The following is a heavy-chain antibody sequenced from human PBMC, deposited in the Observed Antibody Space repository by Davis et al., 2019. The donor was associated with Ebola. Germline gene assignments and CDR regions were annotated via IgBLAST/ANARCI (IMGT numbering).Heavy chain of an antibody. CDR3: ARAGVGATFGYYYYGMDV. J-gene: IGHJ6*04. CDR1: GFTFSSYG. D-gene: IGHD1-26*01. V-gene: IGHV3-30*03. CDR2: ISYDGSNK. Sequence: GESLKISCAASGFTFSSYGMHWVRQAPGKGLEWVAVISYDGSNKYYADSVKGRFTISRDNAKNSLYLQMNSLRAEDTAVYYCARAGVGATFGYYYYGMDVWGKGTTVTVSS.